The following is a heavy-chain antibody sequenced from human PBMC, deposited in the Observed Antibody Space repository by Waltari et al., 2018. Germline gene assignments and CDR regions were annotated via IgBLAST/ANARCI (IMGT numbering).Heavy chain of an antibody. Sequence: EVQLVESGGGLVXPGGSLRLSCAASGXXFXSYWMHWVRHAPGKGVVXXSRINSDGSSTSYAXSXXXRFTISRXNAKNTLYXQXNSLRAEDTAVYYCXSGXTGTYDHFDYWGQGTXXXVSS. J-gene: IGHJ4*02. CDR2: INSDGSST. CDR1: GXXFXSYW. D-gene: IGHD1-7*01. V-gene: IGHV3-74*01. CDR3: XSGXTGTYDHFDY.